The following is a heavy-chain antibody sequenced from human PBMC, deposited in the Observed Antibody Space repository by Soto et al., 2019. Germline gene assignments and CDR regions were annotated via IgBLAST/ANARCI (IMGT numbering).Heavy chain of an antibody. D-gene: IGHD2-8*02. Sequence: SETLSLTCSVSGASIISNDYYWGWIRQPPGEGLQWIGTIYSNGITYYSPSLTSRLTLSVDTSRDQFSLRLYSVTAADTAIYFWARHHCTRGPCYFDDWGPGLLGTVSS. CDR3: ARHHCTRGPCYFDD. CDR1: GASIISNDYY. CDR2: IYSNGIT. V-gene: IGHV4-39*01. J-gene: IGHJ4*01.